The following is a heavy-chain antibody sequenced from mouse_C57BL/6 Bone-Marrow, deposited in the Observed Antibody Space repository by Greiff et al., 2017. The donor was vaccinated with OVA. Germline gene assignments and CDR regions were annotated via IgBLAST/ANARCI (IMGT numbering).Heavy chain of an antibody. CDR3: AREILHAMDY. D-gene: IGHD1-1*01. CDR2: IYPGSGNT. Sequence: QVQLKESGAELVRPGASVKLSCKASGYTFTDYYINWVKQRPGQGLEWIARIYPGSGNTYYNEKFKGKATLTAEKSSSTAYMQLSSLTSEDSAGYFCAREILHAMDYWGQGTSVTVSS. J-gene: IGHJ4*01. V-gene: IGHV1-76*01. CDR1: GYTFTDYY.